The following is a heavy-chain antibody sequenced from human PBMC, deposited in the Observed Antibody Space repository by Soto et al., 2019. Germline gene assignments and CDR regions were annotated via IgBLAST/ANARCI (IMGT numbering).Heavy chain of an antibody. CDR1: GDSINTYY. J-gene: IGHJ4*02. CDR2: IYYSGNT. Sequence: QVQLQESGPGLVKASETLSLTCTVSGDSINTYYWSWIRQPPGKGLEWIGYIYYSGNTYYNPSLKSRVAISVDASKSQFSLKLSPVSAADTAVYYCARRMGGASGIFDYWGRGSLVTVS. D-gene: IGHD3-16*01. CDR3: ARRMGGASGIFDY. V-gene: IGHV4-59*12.